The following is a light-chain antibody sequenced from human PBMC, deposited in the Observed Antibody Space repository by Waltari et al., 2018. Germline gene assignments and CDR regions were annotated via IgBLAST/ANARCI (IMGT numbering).Light chain of an antibody. CDR3: QSYDYDNEV. J-gene: IGLJ2*01. CDR2: EDN. CDR1: SGSIASKF. V-gene: IGLV6-57*03. Sequence: NFILTQPHSMSESPGKTVTISCTRSSGSIASKFVQWYQQRPGSAPTTVIYEDNRRPSGVPVRFSGSIDSSSNSASLTISGLKTEDEADYYCQSYDYDNEVFGGGTKLTVL.